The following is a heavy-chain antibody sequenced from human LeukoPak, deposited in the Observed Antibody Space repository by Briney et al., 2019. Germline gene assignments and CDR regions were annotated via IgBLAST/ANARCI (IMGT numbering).Heavy chain of an antibody. D-gene: IGHD1-26*01. CDR2: ISYDGSNK. Sequence: GGSLRLSCAASGFTFSSYGMHWVRQAPGKGLEWVAVISYDGSNKYYADSVKGRFTISRDNSKNTLYLQMNSLRAEDTAVYYCAREVGVGAYYYYGMDVWGQGTTVTVSS. CDR3: AREVGVGAYYYYGMDV. CDR1: GFTFSSYG. J-gene: IGHJ6*02. V-gene: IGHV3-30*19.